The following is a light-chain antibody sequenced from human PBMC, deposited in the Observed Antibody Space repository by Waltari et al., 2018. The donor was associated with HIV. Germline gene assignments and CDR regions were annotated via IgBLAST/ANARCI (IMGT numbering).Light chain of an antibody. V-gene: IGKV3-20*01. J-gene: IGKJ1*01. CDR2: GAS. CDR3: QQYGSSPRT. Sequence: LTQSPGTLSLSPGERATLSCRASQSVSSSYLAWYQQKPGQAPRLLIYGASSRATGIPDRFSGSGSGTDFTLTISRLEPEDFAVYYCQQYGSSPRTFGQGTKVEIK. CDR1: QSVSSSY.